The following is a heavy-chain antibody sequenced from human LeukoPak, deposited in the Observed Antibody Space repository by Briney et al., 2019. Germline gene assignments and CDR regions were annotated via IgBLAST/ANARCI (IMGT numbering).Heavy chain of an antibody. V-gene: IGHV1-2*02. J-gene: IGHJ4*02. CDR3: ARESGRGVIRKNFDY. CDR2: INPNSGGT. Sequence: ASVKVSCKASGYTFTGYYMHWVRQAPGQGLEWMGWINPNSGGTNYAQKFQGRVTMTRDTSISTAYMELSRLRSDDTAVYYCARESGRGVIRKNFDYWGQGTLVTVSS. CDR1: GYTFTGYY. D-gene: IGHD3-10*01.